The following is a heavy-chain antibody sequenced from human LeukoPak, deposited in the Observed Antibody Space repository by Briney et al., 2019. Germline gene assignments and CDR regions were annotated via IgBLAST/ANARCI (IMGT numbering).Heavy chain of an antibody. J-gene: IGHJ4*02. Sequence: GGSLRPSCAISGITLSNNGMSWVSQPPGKWLEWVAALSASGGSTNYADSVKGRFTISRDNPKNTLYLQMNSLRAEDTAVYFCAKRGVVIRVILVGFHKEAYYFDSWDQGALVTVSS. CDR3: AKRGVVIRVILVGFHKEAYYFDS. D-gene: IGHD3-10*01. CDR1: GITLSNNG. V-gene: IGHV3-23*01. CDR2: LSASGGST.